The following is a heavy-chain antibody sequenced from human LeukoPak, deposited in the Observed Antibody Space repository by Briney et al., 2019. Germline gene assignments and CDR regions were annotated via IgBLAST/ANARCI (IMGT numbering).Heavy chain of an antibody. V-gene: IGHV3-74*01. Sequence: GGSLRLSCAASGFIFSNYWMHWVHQAPGKGLVWVSRSNSDGSSTSYADSVKGRFTISRDNAKNTLYLQMNSLRAEDTAVYYCARMGVVAATPGFDYWGQGTLVTVSS. CDR2: SNSDGSST. J-gene: IGHJ4*02. CDR3: ARMGVVAATPGFDY. D-gene: IGHD2-15*01. CDR1: GFIFSNYW.